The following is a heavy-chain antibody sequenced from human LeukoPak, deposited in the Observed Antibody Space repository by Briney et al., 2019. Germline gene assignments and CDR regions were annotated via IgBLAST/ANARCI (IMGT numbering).Heavy chain of an antibody. CDR3: ARDYYGSGSYYKSFDY. V-gene: IGHV3-48*03. Sequence: PGGYLRLSCAASGFTFSSYEMNWVRQAPGKGLEWVSYISSSGSTIYYADSVKGRFTISRDNAKNSLYLQMNSLRAEDTAVYYCARDYYGSGSYYKSFDYWGQGTLVTVSS. D-gene: IGHD3-10*01. J-gene: IGHJ4*02. CDR2: ISSSGSTI. CDR1: GFTFSSYE.